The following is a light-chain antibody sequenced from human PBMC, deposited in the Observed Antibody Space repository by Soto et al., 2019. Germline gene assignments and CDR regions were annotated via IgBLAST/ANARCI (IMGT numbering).Light chain of an antibody. CDR2: EVS. V-gene: IGLV2-14*01. Sequence: QSALTQPASVSGAPGQSITISCTGTNSDLNYVSWHQQHPGKAPKLMIYEVSNRPSGVSNRFSGSKSGNTASLTISGLQAEDGADYYCSSSTSRTTVVFGTGTKLTVL. J-gene: IGLJ1*01. CDR3: SSSTSRTTVV. CDR1: NSDLNY.